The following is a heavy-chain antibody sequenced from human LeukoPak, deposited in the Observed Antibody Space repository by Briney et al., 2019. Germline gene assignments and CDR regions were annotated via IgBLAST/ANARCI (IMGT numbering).Heavy chain of an antibody. CDR2: ISGSAVIT. J-gene: IGHJ4*02. D-gene: IGHD6-19*01. V-gene: IGHV3-23*01. Sequence: GGSLRLSCAASGLTFSTFGMTWVRQAPGKGLEWVSAISGSAVITFYADSVKGRFTISRDNSKNTLYLQMNSLKTEDTAVYYCTTDRLSPLIAVAALPPDYWGQGTLVTVSS. CDR3: TTDRLSPLIAVAALPPDY. CDR1: GLTFSTFG.